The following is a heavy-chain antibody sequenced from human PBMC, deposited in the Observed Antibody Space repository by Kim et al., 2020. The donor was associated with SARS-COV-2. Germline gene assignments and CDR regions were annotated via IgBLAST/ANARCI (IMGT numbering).Heavy chain of an antibody. D-gene: IGHD3-10*01. CDR3: ARGPYYGSGSYYKRNWFDP. J-gene: IGHJ5*02. CDR1: GGSFSGYY. V-gene: IGHV4-34*01. Sequence: SETLSLTCAVYGGSFSGYYWSWIRQPPGKGLEWIGEINHSGSTNYNPSLKSRVTISVDTSKNQFSLKLSSVTAADTAVYYCARGPYYGSGSYYKRNWFDPWGQGTLVTVSS. CDR2: INHSGST.